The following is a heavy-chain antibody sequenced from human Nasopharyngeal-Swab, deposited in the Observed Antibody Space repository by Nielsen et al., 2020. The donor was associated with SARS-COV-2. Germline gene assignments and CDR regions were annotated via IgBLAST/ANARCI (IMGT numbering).Heavy chain of an antibody. V-gene: IGHV4-34*01. D-gene: IGHD6-6*01. CDR2: INHSGST. CDR3: ARGFKYPRYFDL. CDR1: GGSFSGYY. J-gene: IGHJ2*01. Sequence: SETLSLTCAVYGGSFSGYYWSWIRQPPGKGLEWIGEINHSGSTNYNPSLKSRVTIIADKSKNQFSLKLSSVTAADTAVYYCARGFKYPRYFDLWGRGTLVTVSS.